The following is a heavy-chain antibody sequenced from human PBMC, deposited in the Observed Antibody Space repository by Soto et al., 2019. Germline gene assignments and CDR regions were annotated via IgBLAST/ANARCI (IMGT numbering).Heavy chain of an antibody. J-gene: IGHJ3*02. D-gene: IGHD1-26*01. V-gene: IGHV3-30*18. CDR3: AKGGSYSDDAFDI. Sequence: QVPLVESGGGVVQPGRSLRLSCAASGFTFSSYGMHWVRQAPGKGLEWVAVISYDGSNKYYADSVKGRFTISRDNSKNMLYLQMNSLRAEETAVYYCAKGGSYSDDAFDIWGQGTMVTVSS. CDR2: ISYDGSNK. CDR1: GFTFSSYG.